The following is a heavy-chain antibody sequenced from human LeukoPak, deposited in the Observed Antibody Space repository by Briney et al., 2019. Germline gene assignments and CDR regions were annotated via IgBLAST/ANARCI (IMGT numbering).Heavy chain of an antibody. V-gene: IGHV3-30*18. CDR1: GFTFSSYG. J-gene: IGHJ4*02. D-gene: IGHD5-18*01. Sequence: GGSLRLSCAASGFTFSSYGMHWVRQVPGKGLEWVAVISYDGSNKYYADSVKGRFTISRDNSKNTLYLQMNSLRAEDTAVYYCAKEGQLWLHGFDYWGQGTLVTVSS. CDR3: AKEGQLWLHGFDY. CDR2: ISYDGSNK.